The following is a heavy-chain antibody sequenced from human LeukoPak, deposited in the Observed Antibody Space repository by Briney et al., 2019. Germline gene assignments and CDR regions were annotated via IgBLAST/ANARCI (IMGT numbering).Heavy chain of an antibody. CDR2: ISAYNGNT. J-gene: IGHJ4*02. Sequence: ASVKVSCKVSGYTLTELSMHWVRQAPGQGLEWMGWISAYNGNTNYAQKLQGRVTMTTDTSTSTAYMELRSLRSDDTAVYYCARSRAMIVVSSDFDYWGQGTLVTVSS. CDR1: GYTLTELS. CDR3: ARSRAMIVVSSDFDY. D-gene: IGHD3-22*01. V-gene: IGHV1-18*01.